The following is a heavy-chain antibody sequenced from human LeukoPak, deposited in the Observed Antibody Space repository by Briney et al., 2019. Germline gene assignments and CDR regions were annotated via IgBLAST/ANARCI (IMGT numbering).Heavy chain of an antibody. Sequence: PGGSLRLSCAASGFTFSGSGMHWVRQAPGKGLEWVAFIRNDGTNKYYAESVKGRFTISRDNSKNTLYLQMNSLRAEDTAVYYWAKGTSFNWNDGWFDPWGNGILVTVSS. J-gene: IGHJ5*02. D-gene: IGHD1-20*01. CDR1: GFTFSGSG. V-gene: IGHV3-30*02. CDR3: AKGTSFNWNDGWFDP. CDR2: IRNDGTNK.